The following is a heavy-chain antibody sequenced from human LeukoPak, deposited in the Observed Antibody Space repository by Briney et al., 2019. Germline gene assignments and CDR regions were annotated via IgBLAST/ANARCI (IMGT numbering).Heavy chain of an antibody. V-gene: IGHV3-15*01. CDR2: IKSETDGGTT. J-gene: IGHJ4*02. D-gene: IGHD7-27*01. CDR1: GFTFNNAW. CDR3: TTANWGSFSF. Sequence: GGSLRLSCVASGFTFNNAWMNWVRQAPGKGLEWVGRIKSETDGGTTDYVAPVKGRFTISRDDSKHTLYLQVNSLKTEDTGVYHCTTANWGSFSFWGQGTLVTVSS.